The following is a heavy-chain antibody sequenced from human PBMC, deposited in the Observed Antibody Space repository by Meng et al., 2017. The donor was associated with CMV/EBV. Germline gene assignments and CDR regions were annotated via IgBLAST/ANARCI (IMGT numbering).Heavy chain of an antibody. Sequence: ASVKVSCKASGYTFTGYYMHWVRQAPGQGLEWMGWINTNSGGTNYAQKFQGRVTMTRDTSISTAYMELSRLRSDDTAVYYCAREGYCSGGSCYSWEVDYWGQGTLVTVSS. J-gene: IGHJ4*02. CDR3: AREGYCSGGSCYSWEVDY. CDR1: GYTFTGYY. V-gene: IGHV1-2*02. D-gene: IGHD2-15*01. CDR2: INTNSGGT.